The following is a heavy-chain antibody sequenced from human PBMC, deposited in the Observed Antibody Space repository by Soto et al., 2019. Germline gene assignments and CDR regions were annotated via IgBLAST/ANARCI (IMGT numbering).Heavy chain of an antibody. V-gene: IGHV3-30-3*01. Sequence: QVQLVESGGGVVQPGRSLRLSCAASGFTFSSYALHWVRQAPGKGLEWVAVISFDGSNKYYADSVKGRFTISRDNSKTTLYLEVNSLRAEDTAVYYCARPMSYCTSTTCPPYYYGMDVWGQGTTVTVSS. CDR1: GFTFSSYA. D-gene: IGHD2-2*01. CDR2: ISFDGSNK. J-gene: IGHJ6*02. CDR3: ARPMSYCTSTTCPPYYYGMDV.